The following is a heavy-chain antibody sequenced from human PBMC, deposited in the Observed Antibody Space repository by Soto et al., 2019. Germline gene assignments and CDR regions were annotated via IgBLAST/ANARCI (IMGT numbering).Heavy chain of an antibody. D-gene: IGHD5-12*01. CDR1: GFTSDDYG. V-gene: IGHV3-20*01. Sequence: EVQLVESGGDVVRPGGSLRLSCAASGFTSDDYGMSWVRQAPGKGLEWVAGINWNGGHTNYADSVKGRFTISKDSAKNSLYLQMNSLSVEDTALYHCARDKGGYDYDYWGQGTLVTVSS. CDR3: ARDKGGYDYDY. J-gene: IGHJ4*02. CDR2: INWNGGHT.